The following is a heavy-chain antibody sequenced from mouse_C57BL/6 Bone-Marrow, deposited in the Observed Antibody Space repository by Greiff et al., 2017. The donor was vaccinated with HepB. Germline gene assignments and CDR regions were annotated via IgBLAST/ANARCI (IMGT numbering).Heavy chain of an antibody. CDR3: ARRATVVEGFAY. D-gene: IGHD1-1*01. CDR1: GFTFSDYG. Sequence: EVQLQESGGGLVKPGGSLKLSCAASGFTFSDYGMHWVRQAPEKGLEWVAYISSGSSTIYYADTVKGRFTISRDNAKNTLFLQMTSLRSEDTAMYYCARRATVVEGFAYWGQGTLVTVSA. V-gene: IGHV5-17*01. J-gene: IGHJ3*01. CDR2: ISSGSSTI.